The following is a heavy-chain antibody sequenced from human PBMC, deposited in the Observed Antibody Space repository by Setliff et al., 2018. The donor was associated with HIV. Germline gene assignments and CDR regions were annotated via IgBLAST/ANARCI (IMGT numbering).Heavy chain of an antibody. J-gene: IGHJ4*02. V-gene: IGHV4-38-2*02. CDR1: GDAVSPYY. CDR2: VYHSGTT. D-gene: IGHD3-3*01. CDR3: MRGRSITIFGVAYFDF. Sequence: SETLSLTCNVSGDAVSPYYWSWIRQPPGKGLEWIGSVYHSGTTYYNPSLKSRVTISGDMSNNQFSLKVTSVTAADTAVYYCMRGRSITIFGVAYFDFWGQGTQVTVSS.